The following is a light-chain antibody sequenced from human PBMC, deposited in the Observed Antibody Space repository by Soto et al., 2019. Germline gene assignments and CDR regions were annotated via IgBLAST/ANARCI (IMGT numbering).Light chain of an antibody. CDR1: SSDVGGYNY. Sequence: QSMLTQPRSVSGSPGQSVAISCTGTSSDVGGYNYVSWYQQHPGKAPKLMIYDVSKRPSGVPDRFSGSKSGNTASLTISGLQAEDEADYYCCSYAGSSYVFGTGTKVHRP. J-gene: IGLJ1*01. V-gene: IGLV2-11*01. CDR3: CSYAGSSYV. CDR2: DVS.